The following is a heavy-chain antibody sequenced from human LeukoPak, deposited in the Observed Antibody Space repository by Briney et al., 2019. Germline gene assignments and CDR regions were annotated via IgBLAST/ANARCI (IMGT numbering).Heavy chain of an antibody. V-gene: IGHV1-69*02. CDR3: ARAVPAAINWFDP. CDR2: IIPILGIA. J-gene: IGHJ5*02. Sequence: SVKVSCKASGGTFSSYTISRVRQAPGQGLEWMGRIIPILGIANYAQKFQGRVTITADKSTSTAYMELSSLRSEDTAVYYCARAVPAAINWFDPWGQGTLVTVSS. D-gene: IGHD2-2*01. CDR1: GGTFSSYT.